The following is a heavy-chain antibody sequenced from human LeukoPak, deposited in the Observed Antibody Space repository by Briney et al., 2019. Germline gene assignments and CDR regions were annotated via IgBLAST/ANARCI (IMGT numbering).Heavy chain of an antibody. CDR3: ARAPRWELPDY. Sequence: SGGSLRLSCAASGFTFSSYDMHWVRQATGKGLEWVSAICTAGDTYYPGSVKGRFTISRENAKNSLYLQMNSLRAGDTAVYYCARAPRWELPDYWGQGTLVTVSS. D-gene: IGHD1-26*01. J-gene: IGHJ4*02. V-gene: IGHV3-13*04. CDR1: GFTFSSYD. CDR2: ICTAGDT.